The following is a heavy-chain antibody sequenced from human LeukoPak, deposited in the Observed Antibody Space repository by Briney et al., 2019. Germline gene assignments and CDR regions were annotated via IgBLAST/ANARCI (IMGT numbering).Heavy chain of an antibody. V-gene: IGHV1-46*01. CDR3: ARGGRNYNFWSGFDY. J-gene: IGHJ4*02. Sequence: ASVKVSCKASGYTFTSYYIHWVRQAPGQGLEWMGIFNPRSDNTNYAQKFQGRVTLTRDMSTSTVFLELSGLRSDDTAVYYCARGGRNYNFWSGFDYWGQGTLVTVSS. CDR1: GYTFTSYY. CDR2: FNPRSDNT. D-gene: IGHD3-3*01.